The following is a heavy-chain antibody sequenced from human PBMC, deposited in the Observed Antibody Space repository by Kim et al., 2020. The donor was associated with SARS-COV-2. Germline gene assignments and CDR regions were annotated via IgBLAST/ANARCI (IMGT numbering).Heavy chain of an antibody. D-gene: IGHD3-16*02. V-gene: IGHV3-11*01. CDR3: ARGDYDYIWGSYREKNYYYYGMDV. CDR1: GFTFSDYY. Sequence: GGSLRLSCAASGFTFSDYYMSWIRQAPGKGLEWVSYISSSGSTIYYADSVKGRFTISRDNAKNSLYLQMNSLRAEDTAVHYCARGDYDYIWGSYREKNYYYYGMDVWGQGTTVTVSS. J-gene: IGHJ6*02. CDR2: ISSSGSTI.